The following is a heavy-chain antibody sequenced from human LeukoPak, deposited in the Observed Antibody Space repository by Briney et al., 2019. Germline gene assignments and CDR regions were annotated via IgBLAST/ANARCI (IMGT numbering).Heavy chain of an antibody. Sequence: GGSLRLSCAASGFTFSSYWMSWVRQAPGKGLEWVAHIKQDGSEKYYVDSVKGRFTISRDNAKNTLYLQMNSLRAEDTAVYYCARGKRGIVVVPAARGYYYYMDVWGKGTTVTVSS. D-gene: IGHD2-2*01. J-gene: IGHJ6*03. CDR2: IKQDGSEK. CDR1: GFTFSSYW. V-gene: IGHV3-7*01. CDR3: ARGKRGIVVVPAARGYYYYMDV.